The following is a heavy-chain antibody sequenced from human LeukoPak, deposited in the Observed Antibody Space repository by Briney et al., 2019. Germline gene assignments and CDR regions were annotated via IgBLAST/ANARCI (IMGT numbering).Heavy chain of an antibody. CDR2: IYYSGST. CDR1: GGSISSHY. J-gene: IGHJ3*02. CDR3: VRVGRRGWLSDAVDI. D-gene: IGHD2-15*01. V-gene: IGHV4-59*11. Sequence: SETLSLTCTVSGGSISSHYWSWIRQAPGKGLEWIGYIYYSGSTNYNPSLKGRVTISVDTSKNQFSLKLSSVTAADTAGYYCVRVGRRGWLSDAVDIWGQGTMVTVYS.